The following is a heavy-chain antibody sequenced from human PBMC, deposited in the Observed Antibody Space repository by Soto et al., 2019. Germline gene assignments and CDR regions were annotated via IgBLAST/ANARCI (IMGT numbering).Heavy chain of an antibody. D-gene: IGHD2-21*02. CDR2: INPSYGST. J-gene: IGHJ4*02. Sequence: QVQLVQSGAEVKKPGASVKVSCKASGYTFTTYFIHWVRQAPGQGLEWMGVINPSYGSTSYAQKFQGRVTMTRDTSTSTVYMELSSLISEDTAVYYCARENGGNSRNFEYWGQGTLVTVSS. CDR1: GYTFTTYF. CDR3: ARENGGNSRNFEY. V-gene: IGHV1-46*03.